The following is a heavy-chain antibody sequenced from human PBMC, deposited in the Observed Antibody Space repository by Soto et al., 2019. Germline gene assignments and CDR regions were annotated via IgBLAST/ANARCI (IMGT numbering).Heavy chain of an antibody. Sequence: QVQLVQSGAEVKKPGSSVKVSCKASGGTFSSYTISWVRQAPGQGLEWMGRIIPILGIANYAQKFQGRVTITADKSTSTAYMELSSLRSEDTAVYYCARVGNYNGSGSYCFDYWGQGTLVTVSA. D-gene: IGHD3-10*01. CDR1: GGTFSSYT. CDR3: ARVGNYNGSGSYCFDY. V-gene: IGHV1-69*02. J-gene: IGHJ4*02. CDR2: IIPILGIA.